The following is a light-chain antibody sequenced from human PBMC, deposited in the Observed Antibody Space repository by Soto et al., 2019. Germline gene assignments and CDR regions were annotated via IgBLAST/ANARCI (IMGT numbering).Light chain of an antibody. J-gene: IGKJ1*01. V-gene: IGKV1-39*01. CDR1: QSISRY. Sequence: PSSLSASEGDRVAITCRASQSISRYLNWYQQKPGKVPKLLISVASSLQSGVPSRFSGSGSGTDFTLTISSLQAEDFATYYCQQSYTTPTFGQGTKVDIK. CDR2: VAS. CDR3: QQSYTTPT.